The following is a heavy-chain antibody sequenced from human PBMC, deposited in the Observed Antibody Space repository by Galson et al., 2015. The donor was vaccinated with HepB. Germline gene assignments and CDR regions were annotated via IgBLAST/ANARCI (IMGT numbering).Heavy chain of an antibody. D-gene: IGHD3-22*01. CDR2: IYWDDDK. CDR1: GFSLSTSGVG. V-gene: IGHV2-5*02. CDR3: AHSYYFDSSGQYYTLPRIDF. Sequence: PALVKPTQALTLTCSFSGFSLSTSGVGVAWIRQPPGKALEWLALIYWDDDKRYSPSLQRRLTITKDTSKNQVVLTMTNMDPVDTATYYCAHSYYFDSSGQYYTLPRIDFWGQGTLVTVTS. J-gene: IGHJ4*02.